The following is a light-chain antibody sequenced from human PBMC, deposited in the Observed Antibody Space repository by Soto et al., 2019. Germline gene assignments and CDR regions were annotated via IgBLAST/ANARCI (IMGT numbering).Light chain of an antibody. CDR3: QQLNSYPRT. CDR1: PVISSY. V-gene: IGKV1-9*01. Sequence: IQLTQSPSSLSASVGDRVTITCRASPVISSYLAWYQQKPGKAPKLLIYAASTLQSGVQSRFSGSGSGKDFTLTIRILQPEDVATYYCQQLNSYPRTFGQGTKLEIK. J-gene: IGKJ2*01. CDR2: AAS.